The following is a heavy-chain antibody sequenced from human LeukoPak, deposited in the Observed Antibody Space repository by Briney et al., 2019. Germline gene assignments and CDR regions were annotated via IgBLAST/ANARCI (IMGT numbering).Heavy chain of an antibody. Sequence: ASVKVSCKASGYTFTGYYMHWVRQAPGQGLEWMGWINPNSGGTNYAQKFQGRVTMTRDTSISTAYMELSRLRSDDTAVYYCARAFLPDCSSTSCHPTNWFDPWGQGTLVTVSS. CDR2: INPNSGGT. D-gene: IGHD2-2*01. CDR3: ARAFLPDCSSTSCHPTNWFDP. CDR1: GYTFTGYY. J-gene: IGHJ5*02. V-gene: IGHV1-2*02.